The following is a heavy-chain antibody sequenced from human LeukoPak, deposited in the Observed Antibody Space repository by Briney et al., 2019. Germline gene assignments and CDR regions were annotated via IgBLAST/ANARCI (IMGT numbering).Heavy chain of an antibody. V-gene: IGHV3-30*18. CDR2: ISYDGSNK. CDR1: GFTFSSYG. D-gene: IGHD4/OR15-4a*01. J-gene: IGHJ4*02. Sequence: SGGSLRLSCAASGFTFSSYGMHWVRQAPGKGLEWVAVISYDGSNKYYVDSVQGRFTISRDNSKNTLYLQMNSLRAEDTAVYYCAESGLSRFDYWGQGTLVTVSS. CDR3: AESGLSRFDY.